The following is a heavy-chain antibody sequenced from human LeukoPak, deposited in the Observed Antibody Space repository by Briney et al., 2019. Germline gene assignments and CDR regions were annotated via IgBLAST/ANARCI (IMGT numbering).Heavy chain of an antibody. CDR2: IWYDGSNK. D-gene: IGHD5-18*01. Sequence: PGGSLRLSRAASGFTFSSYGMHWVRQAPGKGLEWVAVIWYDGSNKYYADSVKGRFTISRDNSKNTLYLQMNSLRAEDTAVYYCARDWVDTALDYWGQGTLVTVSS. V-gene: IGHV3-33*01. CDR1: GFTFSSYG. J-gene: IGHJ4*02. CDR3: ARDWVDTALDY.